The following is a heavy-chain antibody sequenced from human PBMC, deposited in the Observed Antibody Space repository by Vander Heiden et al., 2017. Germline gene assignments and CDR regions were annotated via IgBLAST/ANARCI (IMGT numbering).Heavy chain of an antibody. Sequence: QLQLHESGPRLLQASETLSLTCTVSGASITNDGSNWGWVRQSPGKGLEYIGTIYYSGITNYSPSLRSRVAMSVDTSKSQFSLKVTSVTAADTAVYFCARHRTAAEIDLWGQGTLVTVSS. CDR1: GASITNDGSN. CDR3: ARHRTAAEIDL. CDR2: IYYSGIT. V-gene: IGHV4-39*01. D-gene: IGHD6-13*01. J-gene: IGHJ5*02.